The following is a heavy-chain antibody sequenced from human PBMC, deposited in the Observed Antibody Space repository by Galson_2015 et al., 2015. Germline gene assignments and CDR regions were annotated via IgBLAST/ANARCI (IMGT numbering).Heavy chain of an antibody. J-gene: IGHJ6*02. CDR1: GFTFSSYW. CDR2: IKQDGSEK. D-gene: IGHD1-1*01. V-gene: IGHV3-7*01. Sequence: SLRLSCAASGFTFSSYWMSWVRQAPGKGLEWVANIKQDGSEKYYVDSVKGRFTISRDNAKKSLYLQMSSLRAEDAAVYYCARDVEERGHFYYGMDVWGQGTTVTVSS. CDR3: ARDVEERGHFYYGMDV.